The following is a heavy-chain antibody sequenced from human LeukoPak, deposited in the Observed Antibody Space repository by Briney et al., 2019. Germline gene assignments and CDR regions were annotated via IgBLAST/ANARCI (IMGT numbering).Heavy chain of an antibody. J-gene: IGHJ5*02. V-gene: IGHV1-2*07. CDR3: ARSFALESWFDP. CDR2: INPNTGAT. CDR1: GYTFTGHY. Sequence: GASVKVSCKASGYTFTGHYMHWVRQAPGQGLEWMGWINPNTGATNYAHKFQGRITMTRDTSITTAYMELSRLRSDDTAVYYCARSFALESWFDPWGQGTLVTVSS. D-gene: IGHD3-16*01.